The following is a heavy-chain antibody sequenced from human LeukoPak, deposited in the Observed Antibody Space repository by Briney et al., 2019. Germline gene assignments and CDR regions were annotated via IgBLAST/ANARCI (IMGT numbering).Heavy chain of an antibody. V-gene: IGHV4-30-4*01. CDR2: IYYSGST. CDR1: GGSISSGDYY. CDR3: ARGTWSSSIDY. J-gene: IGHJ4*02. D-gene: IGHD6-6*01. Sequence: SETLSLTCTVSGGSISSGDYYWSWIRQPPGKDLEWIGYIYYSGSTHYNPSLKSRLTISGDTSKNQFSLRLSSVTAADTAVYYCARGTWSSSIDYWGQGTLVTVSS.